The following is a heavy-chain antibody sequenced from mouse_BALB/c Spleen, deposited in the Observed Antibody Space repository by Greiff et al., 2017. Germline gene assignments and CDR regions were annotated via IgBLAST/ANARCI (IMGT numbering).Heavy chain of an antibody. CDR1: GFTFSSFG. J-gene: IGHJ4*01. D-gene: IGHD1-1*01. CDR2: ISSGSSTI. Sequence: EVKLVESGGGLVQPGGSRKLSCAASGFTFSSFGMHWVRQAPEKGLEWVAYISSGSSTIYYADTVKGRFTISRDNPKNTLFLQMTSLRSEDTAMYYCERYLYIMDYWGQGTSVTVSS. V-gene: IGHV5-17*02. CDR3: ERYLYIMDY.